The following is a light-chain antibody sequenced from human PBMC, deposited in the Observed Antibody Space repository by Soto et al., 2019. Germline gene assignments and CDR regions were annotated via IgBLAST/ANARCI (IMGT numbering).Light chain of an antibody. J-gene: IGKJ1*01. V-gene: IGKV3-15*01. CDR1: QSVSSD. Sequence: EIVMTQSPATLSVSPGERATLSCRASQSVSSDLAWYQQKPRQAPSLLIYGASTRATGIPARFSGSGSGTEFTPTISSLQSEDFAVYYCQHYNNWPPWTFGQGTKVEIK. CDR2: GAS. CDR3: QHYNNWPPWT.